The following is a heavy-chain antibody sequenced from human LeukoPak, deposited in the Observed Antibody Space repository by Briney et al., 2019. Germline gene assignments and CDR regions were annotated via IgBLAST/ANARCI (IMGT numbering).Heavy chain of an antibody. CDR2: IYHSGST. CDR1: GGSISSGGYS. Sequence: SETLSLTCAVSGGSISSGGYSWSWIRQPPGKGLEWIGYIYHSGSTYYNPSLKSRVTISVDRSKNQFSLKLSSVTAADTAVYYCARVGGYSYYFDYWGQGTLVTVSS. CDR3: ARVGGYSYYFDY. D-gene: IGHD3-22*01. V-gene: IGHV4-30-2*01. J-gene: IGHJ4*02.